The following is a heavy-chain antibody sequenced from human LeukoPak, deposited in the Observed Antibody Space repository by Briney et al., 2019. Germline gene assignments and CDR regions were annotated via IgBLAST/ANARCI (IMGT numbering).Heavy chain of an antibody. Sequence: GGSLRLSCAASGFTFSSYGMHWVRQAPGKGLEWVAVIWYDGSNKYYGDSVKGRFTISRDNSKNTLYLQMNSLRAEDTAVYYCASEITRYDSSGYYCGLDYWGQGTLVTASS. CDR2: IWYDGSNK. J-gene: IGHJ4*02. CDR3: ASEITRYDSSGYYCGLDY. CDR1: GFTFSSYG. V-gene: IGHV3-33*01. D-gene: IGHD3-22*01.